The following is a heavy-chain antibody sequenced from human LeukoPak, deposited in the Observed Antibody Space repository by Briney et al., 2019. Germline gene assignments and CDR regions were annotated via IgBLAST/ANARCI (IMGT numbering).Heavy chain of an antibody. CDR2: ISPNGGGT. Sequence: ASVKVSCKASGYTFTGHYMHWVRQAPGQGLEWVGWISPNGGGTSYAQKFQDRVTMTRDTSISTAYMELSRLRSDDTAVYYCASICSGGSCYTRNFDYWGQGTLVTVSS. CDR3: ASICSGGSCYTRNFDY. J-gene: IGHJ4*02. D-gene: IGHD2-15*01. V-gene: IGHV1-2*02. CDR1: GYTFTGHY.